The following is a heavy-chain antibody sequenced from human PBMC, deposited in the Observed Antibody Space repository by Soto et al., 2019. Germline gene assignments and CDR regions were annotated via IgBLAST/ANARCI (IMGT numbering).Heavy chain of an antibody. D-gene: IGHD6-19*01. CDR1: AFTFSSYG. J-gene: IGHJ4*02. CDR2: IWYDGSNK. CDR3: ARTNTTKTTTAAVAGIDY. Sequence: GGSLRLSCAASAFTFSSYGMHWVRQAPGKGLEWVAVIWYDGSNKYYADSVKGRFTISRDNSKNTLYLQMNSLRAEDTAVYYCARTNTTKTTTAAVAGIDYWGQGTLVTVSS. V-gene: IGHV3-33*01.